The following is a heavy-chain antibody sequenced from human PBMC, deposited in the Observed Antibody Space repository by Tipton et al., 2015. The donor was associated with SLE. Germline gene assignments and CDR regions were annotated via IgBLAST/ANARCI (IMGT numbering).Heavy chain of an antibody. J-gene: IGHJ6*03. Sequence: FLRLSCAASGFTFSTYTMHWVRQAPGKGLEWVTIISYDGSNKYYADSVKGRFTISRDNSKNTLYLQMNSLRAEDTAVYYCVRDVGSSGQNYYHFMDVWGKGTTVTVTS. CDR1: GFTFSTYT. CDR2: ISYDGSNK. V-gene: IGHV3-30*04. CDR3: VRDVGSSGQNYYHFMDV. D-gene: IGHD3-22*01.